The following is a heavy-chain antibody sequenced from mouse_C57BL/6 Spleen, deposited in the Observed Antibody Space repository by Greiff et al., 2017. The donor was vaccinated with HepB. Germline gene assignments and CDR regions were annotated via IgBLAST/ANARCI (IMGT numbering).Heavy chain of an antibody. J-gene: IGHJ2*01. CDR3: ARNSIYYGSYFDY. V-gene: IGHV2-2*01. Sequence: QVQLKESGPGLVQPSQSLSITCTVSGFSLTSYGVHWVRQSPGKGLEWLGVIWSGGSTDYNAAFISRLSISKDNSKSQVFFKMNSLQADDTAIYYYARNSIYYGSYFDYWGQGTTLTGSS. D-gene: IGHD2-2*01. CDR2: IWSGGST. CDR1: GFSLTSYG.